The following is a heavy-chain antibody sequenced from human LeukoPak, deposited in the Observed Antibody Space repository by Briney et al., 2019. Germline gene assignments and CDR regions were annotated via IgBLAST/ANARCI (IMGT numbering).Heavy chain of an antibody. CDR1: GGSFSGYY. J-gene: IGHJ4*02. D-gene: IGHD3-22*01. V-gene: IGHV4-34*01. Sequence: SETLSLTCAVYGGSFSGYYWSWIRQPPGKGLEWIGEINHSGSTNYNPSLKSRVTISVDTSKNQFSLKLSSVTAADTAVYYCARESGPLYYYDSSGYYDYWGQGTLVTVSS. CDR3: ARESGPLYYYDSSGYYDY. CDR2: INHSGST.